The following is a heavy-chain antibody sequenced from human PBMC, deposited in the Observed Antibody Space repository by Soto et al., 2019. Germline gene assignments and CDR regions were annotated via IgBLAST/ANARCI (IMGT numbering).Heavy chain of an antibody. Sequence: GGSLRLSCAASAFTFSDYYMSWIRQAPGKGLEWVSYISSGGGTAYYADSVKGRFTISRDNAKNSLFLQMNSLRGEDTAVYYCARDLYGDYPFDDWGQGTLVTVSS. CDR1: AFTFSDYY. V-gene: IGHV3-11*01. CDR2: ISSGGGTA. J-gene: IGHJ4*02. D-gene: IGHD4-17*01. CDR3: ARDLYGDYPFDD.